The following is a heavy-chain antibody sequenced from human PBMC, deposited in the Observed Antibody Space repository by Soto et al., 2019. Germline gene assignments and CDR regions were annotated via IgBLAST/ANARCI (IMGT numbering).Heavy chain of an antibody. J-gene: IGHJ6*02. D-gene: IGHD5-18*01. V-gene: IGHV1-69*12. Sequence: QVQLVQSGAEVKKPGSSVKVSCKASGGTFSSYAISWVRQAPGQGLEWMGGIIPIFGTANYAQKFQGRVTITADESTSTAYIEPSSLRSEDTTVYYCARDDVDTAMPYGMDVWGQGPTVIVSS. CDR2: IIPIFGTA. CDR3: ARDDVDTAMPYGMDV. CDR1: GGTFSSYA.